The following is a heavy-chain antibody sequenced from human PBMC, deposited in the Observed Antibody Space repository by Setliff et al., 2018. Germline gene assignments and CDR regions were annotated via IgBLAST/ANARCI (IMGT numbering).Heavy chain of an antibody. V-gene: IGHV4-4*07. CDR3: ARDRVVVLAGRRGFYFAY. J-gene: IGHJ4*02. Sequence: PSETLSLTCTVSGGSISSHYWTWIRQPAGKGLEWIGRLYTSGDTNYNPSLKSRVSMSLDTSKNQFSLKLSSVTAADTAVYYCARDRVVVLAGRRGFYFAYWGQGTLVT. D-gene: IGHD2-15*01. CDR2: LYTSGDT. CDR1: GGSISSHY.